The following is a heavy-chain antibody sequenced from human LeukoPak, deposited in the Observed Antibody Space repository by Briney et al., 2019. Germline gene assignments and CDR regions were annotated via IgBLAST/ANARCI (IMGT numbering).Heavy chain of an antibody. Sequence: SETLSLTCTVSGGSISSYYWSWIRQPQGRGLEGMGYIYYSGSTNYNPSLKSRVTISVDTSKNQFSLKLSSVTAADTAVYYCARASCYCGSGSPDEGFDPWGQGTLVTVSS. D-gene: IGHD3-10*01. CDR3: ARASCYCGSGSPDEGFDP. J-gene: IGHJ5*02. CDR2: IYYSGST. CDR1: GGSISSYY. V-gene: IGHV4-59*01.